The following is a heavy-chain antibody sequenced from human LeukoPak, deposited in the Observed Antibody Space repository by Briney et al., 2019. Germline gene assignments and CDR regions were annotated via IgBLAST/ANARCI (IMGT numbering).Heavy chain of an antibody. CDR2: ISNSGSTI. D-gene: IGHD2-8*02. J-gene: IGHJ4*02. V-gene: IGHV3-48*01. CDR1: GFTFNSYG. CDR3: ARGTNTWSHY. Sequence: GGSLKLSCAASGFTFNSYGMNWVRQAPGKGLEWVSYISNSGSTIYYADSVKGRFTISRDNAKNSLYLQMNSLRADETAVYYCARGTNTWSHYWGQGTLVTVSS.